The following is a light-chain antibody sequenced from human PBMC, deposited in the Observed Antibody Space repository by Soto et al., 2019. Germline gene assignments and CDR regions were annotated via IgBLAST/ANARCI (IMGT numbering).Light chain of an antibody. Sequence: EIVLTQSPGTLSLSPGERATLSCRASQSVSSSYLARYQQKPGQAPRLLIYGASSRATGIPDRFSGSGSGTDFTLTISRLEPEDFAVYYCQQYGSSPCTFGPGTKVDIK. V-gene: IGKV3-20*01. CDR1: QSVSSSY. CDR3: QQYGSSPCT. J-gene: IGKJ3*01. CDR2: GAS.